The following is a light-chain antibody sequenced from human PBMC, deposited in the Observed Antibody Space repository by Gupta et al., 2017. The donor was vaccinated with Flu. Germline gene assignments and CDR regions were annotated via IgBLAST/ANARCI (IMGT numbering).Light chain of an antibody. CDR2: GAS. Sequence: EIVMTQSPATLSVSPGERATLSCRASQRVKSTLAWYQQKPGQAPRLLIYGASTRATGISTRFSGSGSGTEFTLTISNLQSEDFAVYYCQQYKKWPPYSFGQGTKLEIK. CDR1: QRVKST. CDR3: QQYKKWPPYS. J-gene: IGKJ2*03. V-gene: IGKV3-15*01.